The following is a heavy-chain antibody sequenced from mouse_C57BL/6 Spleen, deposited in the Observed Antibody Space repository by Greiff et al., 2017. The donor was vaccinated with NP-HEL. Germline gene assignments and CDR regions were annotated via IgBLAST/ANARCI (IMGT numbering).Heavy chain of an antibody. D-gene: IGHD2-3*01. CDR3: VKIDGYYGGYFDV. CDR2: ILPGSGST. V-gene: IGHV1-9*01. CDR1: GYTFTGYW. Sequence: QVQLQQSGAELMKPGASVKLSCKATGYTFTGYWIEWVKQRPGHGLEWIGDILPGSGSTNYNEKFKGKATFTADTSSNTAYMQLSSLTTEDSAIYYCVKIDGYYGGYFDVWGTGTTVTVSS. J-gene: IGHJ1*03.